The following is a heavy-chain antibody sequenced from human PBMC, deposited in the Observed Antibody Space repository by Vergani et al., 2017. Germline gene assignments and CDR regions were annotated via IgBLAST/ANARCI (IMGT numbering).Heavy chain of an antibody. CDR3: ARRGLGCXSNPCYAGHDFDP. D-gene: IGHD2/OR15-2a*01. J-gene: IGHJ5*02. Sequence: EVRLVQSAAEVKRPGATVKISCKVFGYTFTDYYIHWVQQAPGKGLEWMGLVDPEDGDRIYSDRFQGRVTITADKSTDTVYMELRSLRPEDTAVYYCARRGLGCXSNPCYAGHDFDPWAREPWSPSP. CDR2: VDPEDGDR. CDR1: GYTFTDYY. V-gene: IGHV1-69-2*01.